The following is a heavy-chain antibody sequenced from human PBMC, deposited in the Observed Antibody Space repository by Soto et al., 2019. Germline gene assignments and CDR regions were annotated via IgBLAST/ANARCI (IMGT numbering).Heavy chain of an antibody. V-gene: IGHV3-13*04. Sequence: GGSLRISCAASGFTCSCCDMQWDRQATGKGLEWVSAIGTAGDTYYPGSVKGRLTISRDNAKNSLYLQMNSLRAEDTAVYYCTLGAVGRRFILAESNSFHMWGQGTMVTVSS. J-gene: IGHJ3*02. CDR3: TLGAVGRRFILAESNSFHM. D-gene: IGHD1-26*01. CDR1: GFTCSCCD. CDR2: IGTAGDT.